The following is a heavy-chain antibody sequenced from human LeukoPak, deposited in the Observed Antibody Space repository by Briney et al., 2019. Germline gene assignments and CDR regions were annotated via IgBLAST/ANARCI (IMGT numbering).Heavy chain of an antibody. V-gene: IGHV3-20*04. CDR2: INWNGERI. J-gene: IGHJ2*01. CDR3: ARDLAFGDFERYFDI. D-gene: IGHD4-17*01. Sequence: PGGSLRLSCAASGFNFDVYSMSWVRQAPGMGLEWVSSINWNGERIGVAESVEGRFTISRDNARSSVYLQMNSLRVEDTAFYYCARDLAFGDFERYFDIWGRGALVTVSS. CDR1: GFNFDVYS.